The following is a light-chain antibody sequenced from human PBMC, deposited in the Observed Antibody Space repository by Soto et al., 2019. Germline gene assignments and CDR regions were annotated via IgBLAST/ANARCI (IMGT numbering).Light chain of an antibody. J-gene: IGLJ3*02. CDR2: DVS. Sequence: QSVLTQPRSVSGYPGQSVTISCTGTSSDVGGYNYVSWYQQHPGKAPKLMIYDVSKRPSGVPDRFSGSKSGNRASLTISGLQAEDEAEYYCCSYAGSYTWVFGGGTKLTVL. CDR1: SSDVGGYNY. V-gene: IGLV2-11*01. CDR3: CSYAGSYTWV.